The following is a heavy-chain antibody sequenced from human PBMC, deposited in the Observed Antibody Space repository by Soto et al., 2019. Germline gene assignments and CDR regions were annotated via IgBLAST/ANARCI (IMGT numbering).Heavy chain of an antibody. CDR2: IYYSGST. J-gene: IGHJ4*01. V-gene: IGHV4-39*01. CDR1: TGSNC. CDR3: ARLYDYDIRGMWGQDY. Sequence: TGSNCACENRQEQGKGLEWIGSIYYSGSTYYNPSLKTRVTISVDTPKTRYSLTLHSVTAPDPAVYYCARLYDYDIRGMWGQDYWG. D-gene: IGHD3-22*01.